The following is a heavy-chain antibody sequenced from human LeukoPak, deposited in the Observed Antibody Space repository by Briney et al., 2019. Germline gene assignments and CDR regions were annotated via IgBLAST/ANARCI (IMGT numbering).Heavy chain of an antibody. CDR2: ISSSSSYI. Sequence: GGSLRLSCAASGFTFSSYSMNWVRQAPGKGLEWVSSISSSSSYIYYADSVKGRFTISRDNAKSSLYLQMNSLRAEDTAVYYCAREKLGDYYDSRYYFDYWGQGTLVTVSS. V-gene: IGHV3-21*01. D-gene: IGHD3-22*01. J-gene: IGHJ4*02. CDR1: GFTFSSYS. CDR3: AREKLGDYYDSRYYFDY.